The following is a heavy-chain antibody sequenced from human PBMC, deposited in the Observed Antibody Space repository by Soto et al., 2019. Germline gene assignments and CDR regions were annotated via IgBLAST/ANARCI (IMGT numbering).Heavy chain of an antibody. J-gene: IGHJ3*02. CDR3: VKRSPIRLKEDFDI. V-gene: IGHV3-64D*06. Sequence: PGGSLRLSCSPSGFTFSSYAMHWVRQAPGKGLEYVSAISSNGGSTYYADSVKVRFTISRDNSKNTLYLQMRRLRAEDTAVYYYVKRSPIRLKEDFDIWGQGTMVTVSS. CDR1: GFTFSSYA. CDR2: ISSNGGST. D-gene: IGHD3-10*01.